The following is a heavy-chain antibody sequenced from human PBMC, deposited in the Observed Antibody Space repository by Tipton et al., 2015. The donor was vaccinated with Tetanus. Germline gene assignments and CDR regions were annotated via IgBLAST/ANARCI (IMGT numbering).Heavy chain of an antibody. CDR3: ARWLEGCIAELDY. V-gene: IGHV3-23*01. D-gene: IGHD5-18*01. Sequence: GSLRLSCAASGFTFSNYAMIWVRQAPGKGLEWVSAISASGRNTYYADSVKGRFTSSRDNSKNIHYLEMSSLRAEDTAVYYCARWLEGCIAELDYWGQGTLVAVSS. CDR1: GFTFSNYA. CDR2: ISASGRNT. J-gene: IGHJ4*02.